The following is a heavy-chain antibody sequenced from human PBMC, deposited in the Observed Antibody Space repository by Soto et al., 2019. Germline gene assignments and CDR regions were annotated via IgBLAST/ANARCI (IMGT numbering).Heavy chain of an antibody. D-gene: IGHD2-15*01. Sequence: EVQLVESGGGLVKPGGSLRLSCAASGFTFSSYSMNWVRQAPGKGLEWVSSISSSSTYIYYADSVKGRFTISRDNAENSLYLQMNSLRAEDTAVYYCARAYCSGGSCYSGDLFDYWGQGTLVTVSS. V-gene: IGHV3-21*01. CDR1: GFTFSSYS. CDR3: ARAYCSGGSCYSGDLFDY. J-gene: IGHJ4*02. CDR2: ISSSSTYI.